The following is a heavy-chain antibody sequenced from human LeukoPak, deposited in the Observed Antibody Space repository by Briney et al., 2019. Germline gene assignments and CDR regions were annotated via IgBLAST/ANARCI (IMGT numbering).Heavy chain of an antibody. CDR2: ISSSSSYI. J-gene: IGHJ4*02. CDR3: AKLYGDYDYFDY. V-gene: IGHV3-21*01. Sequence: SGGSLRLSCAASGFTFSSYSMNWVRQAPGKGLEWVSSISSSSSYIYYADSVKGRFTISRDNAKNSLYLQMNSLRAEDTAVYYCAKLYGDYDYFDYWGQGTLVTVSS. D-gene: IGHD4-17*01. CDR1: GFTFSSYS.